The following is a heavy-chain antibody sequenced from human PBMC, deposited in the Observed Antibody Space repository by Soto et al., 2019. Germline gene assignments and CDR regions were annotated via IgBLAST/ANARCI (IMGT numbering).Heavy chain of an antibody. Sequence: SETLSLTCTVSGGSISSGDYYWSWIRQPPGKGLEWIGYIYYSGSTYYNPSLKSRVSISVDTSKNQFPLKLSSVTAADTAVYYCARADGLLHHFDYWGQGTLVTVSS. CDR1: GGSISSGDYY. CDR3: ARADGLLHHFDY. J-gene: IGHJ4*02. D-gene: IGHD3-3*01. V-gene: IGHV4-30-4*01. CDR2: IYYSGST.